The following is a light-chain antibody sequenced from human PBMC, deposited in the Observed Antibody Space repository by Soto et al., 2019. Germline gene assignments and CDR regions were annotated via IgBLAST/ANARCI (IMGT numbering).Light chain of an antibody. V-gene: IGKV3-11*01. CDR1: QSVSFY. Sequence: EIVLTQSPATLSLSPGERATLSCRASQSVSFYLAWYQQKPGRAPRLLIYDASNRATGIPARFSGSGSGTDFTLTISSLEPEDSAVYYCQQRSNWPPWTFGQGTNVEIK. CDR2: DAS. CDR3: QQRSNWPPWT. J-gene: IGKJ1*01.